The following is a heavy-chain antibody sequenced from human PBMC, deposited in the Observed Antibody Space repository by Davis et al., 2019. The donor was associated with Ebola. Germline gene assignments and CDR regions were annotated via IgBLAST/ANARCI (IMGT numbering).Heavy chain of an antibody. CDR1: GFTFSNYW. V-gene: IGHV3-7*01. CDR2: IEQDGSEK. D-gene: IGHD6-6*01. J-gene: IGHJ4*02. CDR3: ARGSSSSGFDY. Sequence: PGGSLRLSCAASGFTFSNYWMSWVRQAPGKGPEWVANIEQDGSEKYYVDSLKGRFTISRDNAKNSVSLQMNSLRAEDTAVYYCARGSSSSGFDYWGQGTLVTVSS.